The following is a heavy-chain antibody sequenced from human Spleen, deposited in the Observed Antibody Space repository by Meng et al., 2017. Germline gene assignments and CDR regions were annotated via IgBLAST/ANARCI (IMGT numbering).Heavy chain of an antibody. CDR2: IHPSGGST. V-gene: IGHV1-46*01. J-gene: IGHJ4*02. D-gene: IGHD4-17*01. CDR1: GYTFTSYY. CDR3: ARAGTVTTVPNFVY. Sequence: SVTVSFLASGYTFTSYYMHWVRQAPGQGLEWMGIIHPSGGSTRHAQKFKGRVTMTRDTSTSTVYMELSSLTSEDTAVYYCARAGTVTTVPNFVYWGQGPLVTVSS.